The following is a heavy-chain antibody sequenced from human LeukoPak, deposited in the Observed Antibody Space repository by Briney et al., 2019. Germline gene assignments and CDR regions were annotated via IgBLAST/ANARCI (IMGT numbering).Heavy chain of an antibody. CDR3: GRDYDSGTYYTFY. Sequence: ASVKASCKASGYTFTRYGISWVRQAPGQGLEWMGWISTYNGKTNYAERLQGRVTMTTDTSTSTAYMELRSLRSDDTAIYYCGRDYDSGTYYTFYWGQGTLVTVSS. CDR2: ISTYNGKT. CDR1: GYTFTRYG. D-gene: IGHD3-10*01. V-gene: IGHV1-18*01. J-gene: IGHJ4*02.